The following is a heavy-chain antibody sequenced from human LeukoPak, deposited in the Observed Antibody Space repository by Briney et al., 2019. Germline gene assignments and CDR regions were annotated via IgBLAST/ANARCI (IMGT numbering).Heavy chain of an antibody. CDR3: AKSKSPYPMDYIFDF. CDR1: GFSFSSYG. CDR2: ISNDGSIT. J-gene: IGHJ4*02. D-gene: IGHD4-11*01. V-gene: IGHV3-30*18. Sequence: PGGSLRLSCAASGFSFSSYGMHWVRQAPGKGLEWVAVISNDGSITKYGDSVKGRFTISRDNSKNTLYVQMNGLRTDDAAVYYCAKSKSPYPMDYIFDFWGQGTLVTVSS.